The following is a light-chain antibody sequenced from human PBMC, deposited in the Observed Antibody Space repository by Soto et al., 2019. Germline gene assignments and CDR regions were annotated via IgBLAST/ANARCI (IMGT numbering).Light chain of an antibody. CDR2: WAS. CDR3: KQYDSIRAIT. Sequence: DNVMTQPTPHLAVSLGERATINFKSIQRLLYSSNNKNFLAWYQQKPGQPPKLLFYWASTRHSGVPDRFSGSGSGTDFTLTIARVQAEDVAVYYCKQYDSIRAITFGQGTRLEIK. J-gene: IGKJ5*01. V-gene: IGKV4-1*01. CDR1: QRLLYSSNNKNF.